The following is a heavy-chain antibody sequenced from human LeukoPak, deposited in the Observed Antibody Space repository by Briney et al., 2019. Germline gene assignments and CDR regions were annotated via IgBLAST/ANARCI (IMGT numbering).Heavy chain of an antibody. D-gene: IGHD3-10*01. V-gene: IGHV3-23*01. J-gene: IGHJ4*02. CDR3: AKAVWFGELLRGYYFDY. CDR1: GFTFSSYA. Sequence: GGSLRLSCAASGFTFSSYAMSWVRQAPGKGLEWVSAISGSGGSTYYADSVKGRFTISRDNSKNTLYLQMNSLRAEDTAVYYCAKAVWFGELLRGYYFDYWGQGTLVTVSS. CDR2: ISGSGGST.